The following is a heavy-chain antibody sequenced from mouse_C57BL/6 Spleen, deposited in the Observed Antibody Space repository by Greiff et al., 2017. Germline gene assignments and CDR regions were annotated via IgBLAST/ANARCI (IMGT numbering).Heavy chain of an antibody. V-gene: IGHV10-3*01. CDR3: VREGYDYDLYYYAMDY. D-gene: IGHD2-4*01. CDR2: IRSKSSNYAT. Sequence: EVQLVESGGGLVQPKGSLKLSCAASGFTFNTYAMHWVRQAPGKGLEWVARIRSKSSNYATYYADSGKDRFTISRDDSQSMLYLQMNNLKTEDTAMYYCVREGYDYDLYYYAMDYWGQGTSVTVSS. J-gene: IGHJ4*01. CDR1: GFTFNTYA.